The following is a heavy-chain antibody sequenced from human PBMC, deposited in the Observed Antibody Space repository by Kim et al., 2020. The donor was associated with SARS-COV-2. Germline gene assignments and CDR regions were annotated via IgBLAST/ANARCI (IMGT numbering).Heavy chain of an antibody. CDR2: INHSGST. CDR3: ARGQGIVVVAATARDAFDI. D-gene: IGHD2-15*01. CDR1: GGSFSGYY. Sequence: SETLSLTCAVYGGSFSGYYWSWIRQPPGKGLEWIGEINHSGSTNYNPSLKSRVTISVDTSKNQFSLKLSSVTAADTAVYYCARGQGIVVVAATARDAFDIWGQGTMVTVSS. J-gene: IGHJ3*02. V-gene: IGHV4-34*01.